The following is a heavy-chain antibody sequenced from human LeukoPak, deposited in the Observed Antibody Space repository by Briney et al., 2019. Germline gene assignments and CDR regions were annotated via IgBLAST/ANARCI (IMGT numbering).Heavy chain of an antibody. CDR3: AKARRDYYDSSGYLDY. CDR1: GFTFSSYA. V-gene: IGHV3-23*01. J-gene: IGHJ4*02. D-gene: IGHD3-22*01. CDR2: ISGSGGST. Sequence: PGGSLRLSCAASGFTFSSYAMSWVRQAPGRGLEWVSAISGSGGSTYYADSVKGRFTISRDNSKNTLYLQMNSPRAEDTAVYYCAKARRDYYDSSGYLDYWGQGTLVTVSS.